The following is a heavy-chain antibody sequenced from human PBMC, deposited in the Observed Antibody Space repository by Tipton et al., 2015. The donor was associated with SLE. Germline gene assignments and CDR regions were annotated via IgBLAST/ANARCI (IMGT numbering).Heavy chain of an antibody. V-gene: IGHV4-59*11. CDR2: IYYSGST. CDR3: AREAAKGFNYMDV. J-gene: IGHJ6*03. D-gene: IGHD6-13*01. Sequence: TLSLTCTVSGGSISSHYWSWIRQPPGKGLEWIGYIYYSGSTNYNPSLKSRVTISVDTSKNQFSLKLSSVTAADTAVYYCAREAAKGFNYMDVWGKGTTVTVSS. CDR1: GGSISSHY.